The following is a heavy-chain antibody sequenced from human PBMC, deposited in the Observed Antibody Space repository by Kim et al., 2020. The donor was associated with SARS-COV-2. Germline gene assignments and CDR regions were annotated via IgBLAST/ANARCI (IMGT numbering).Heavy chain of an antibody. CDR2: IYTSGST. D-gene: IGHD3-10*01. V-gene: IGHV4-4*07. CDR1: GGSISSYY. J-gene: IGHJ4*02. CDR3: AREVTMVRGVITTHFDY. Sequence: SETLSLTCTVSGGSISSYYWSWIRQPAGKGLEWIGRIYTSGSTNYNPSLKSRVTMSVDTSKNQFSLKLSSVTAADTAVYYCAREVTMVRGVITTHFDYWGQGTLVTVSS.